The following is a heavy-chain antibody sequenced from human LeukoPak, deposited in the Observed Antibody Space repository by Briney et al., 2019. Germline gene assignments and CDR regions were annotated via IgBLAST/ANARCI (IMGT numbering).Heavy chain of an antibody. CDR1: GFTFSSYC. CDR2: INSISSSM. D-gene: IGHD3-10*01. J-gene: IGHJ6*02. CDR3: AIALLWFVPMDV. V-gene: IGHV3-21*06. Sequence: GGSLRLSCAASGFTFSSYCMNWVRQAPGRGLEWVSSINSISSSMYYADSVKGRFTISRDNAKNTLYLQMNSLRAEDTAVYYCAIALLWFVPMDVWGQGTTVTVSS.